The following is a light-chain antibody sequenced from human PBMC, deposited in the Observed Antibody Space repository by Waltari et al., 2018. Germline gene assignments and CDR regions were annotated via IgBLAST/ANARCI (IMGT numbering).Light chain of an antibody. J-gene: IGKJ2*01. CDR1: QTLNRW. V-gene: IGKV1-5*03. CDR2: KAS. Sequence: DIQMTQSPSTLSASVGDRVTITCRASQTLNRWLAWYQQKPGKAPKLLIYKASTLQSGVPSRFSGSDSGTQFALIITGLQAEDFATYYCQQYHSYPYTFGQGTKLEIK. CDR3: QQYHSYPYT.